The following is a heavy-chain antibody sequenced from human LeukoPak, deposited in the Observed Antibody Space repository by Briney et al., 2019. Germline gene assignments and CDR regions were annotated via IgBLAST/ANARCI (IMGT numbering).Heavy chain of an antibody. J-gene: IGHJ4*02. Sequence: SETLSLTCAVSGYSISSGYYWGWIRQPPGKGLEWIGSIYHSGSTYYNPSLKSRVTISVDTSKNQFSLKLSSVTAADTAVYYCASLYYGSGSYYKGTWGQGTLATVSS. CDR1: GYSISSGYY. CDR2: IYHSGST. D-gene: IGHD3-10*01. CDR3: ASLYYGSGSYYKGT. V-gene: IGHV4-38-2*01.